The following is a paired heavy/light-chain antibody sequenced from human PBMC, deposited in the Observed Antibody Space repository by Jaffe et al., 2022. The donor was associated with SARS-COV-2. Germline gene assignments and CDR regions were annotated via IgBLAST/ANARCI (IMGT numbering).Light chain of an antibody. CDR2: SDS. CDR1: NIRSKG. V-gene: IGLV3-21*04. Sequence: SYVLTQPPSVSVAPGKTASITCGGNNIRSKGVDWFQQKPGQAPVLVIYSDSDRPSGIPERFSGSNSGNTATLTISRVEAGDEADYYCQVWDTTSDHPVFGGGTKLTVL. J-gene: IGLJ3*02. CDR3: QVWDTTSDHPV.
Heavy chain of an antibody. CDR1: GDSISSRPSC. Sequence: QVQLQESGPGLVKPSQTLSLTCTVSGDSISSRPSCWSWFRQPAGKGLEWVGHLYTSGSINYNPSLKSRVTISVDTSKNQFSLKLSSVTAADTAVYYCARGVVDYGGNWLDPWGQGTLVTVSS. D-gene: IGHD4-17*01. V-gene: IGHV4-61*02. J-gene: IGHJ5*02. CDR3: ARGVVDYGGNWLDP. CDR2: LYTSGSI.